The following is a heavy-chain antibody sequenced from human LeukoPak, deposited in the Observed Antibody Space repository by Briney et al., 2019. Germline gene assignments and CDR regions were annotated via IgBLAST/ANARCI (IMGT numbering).Heavy chain of an antibody. Sequence: GGSLRLSCAASGFTFSRYSMNWVRQAPGKGLDWVAIISYDGSNKYYADSVQGRFTISRDNSKNPLYLQMNSLRGDDTAVYYCARLYGDYGNAFDIWGQGTMVTVSS. CDR3: ARLYGDYGNAFDI. CDR2: ISYDGSNK. J-gene: IGHJ3*02. D-gene: IGHD4-17*01. CDR1: GFTFSRYS. V-gene: IGHV3-30*03.